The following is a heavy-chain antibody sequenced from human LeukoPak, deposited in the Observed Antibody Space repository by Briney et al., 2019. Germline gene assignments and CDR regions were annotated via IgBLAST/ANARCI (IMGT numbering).Heavy chain of an antibody. CDR3: ARAGGRSWFDP. Sequence: ASVNVSCKASGYTFTSYYMHWVRQAAGQGLEWMGWINPNSGGTNYAQKFQGRVTMTTDTSMSTAYMELSRLTSDDTAVYYCARAGGRSWFDPWGQGTLVTVSS. CDR1: GYTFTSYY. J-gene: IGHJ5*02. CDR2: INPNSGGT. V-gene: IGHV1-2*02.